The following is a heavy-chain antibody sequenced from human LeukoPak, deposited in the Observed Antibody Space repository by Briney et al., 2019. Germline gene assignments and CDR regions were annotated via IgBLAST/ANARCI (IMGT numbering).Heavy chain of an antibody. CDR2: ISSSGSP. J-gene: IGHJ3*02. D-gene: IGHD3-22*01. CDR3: AREKYDSRGSYAFDI. V-gene: IGHV4-59*01. CDR1: GASIRTNY. Sequence: PSETLSLTCTVSGASIRTNYWSWIRQAPGKGLEWIAFISSSGSPNYNPSLKSRLTMSPDTSNNQFSLKLASVTAADTAVYYCAREKYDSRGSYAFDIWGQGTMVTVSS.